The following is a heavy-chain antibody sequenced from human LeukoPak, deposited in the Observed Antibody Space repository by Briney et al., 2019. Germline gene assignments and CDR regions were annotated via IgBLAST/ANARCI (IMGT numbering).Heavy chain of an antibody. CDR3: AKDIFGGDYGDYVFVY. D-gene: IGHD4-17*01. CDR2: ISFDGGKK. J-gene: IGHJ4*02. Sequence: PGRSLRLSCAASGFTFSSYGMHWVRQAPGKGLEWVALISFDGGKKFYADSVRGRFTISRDNSKNTLYLQMNSLRAEDTTVYYCAKDIFGGDYGDYVFVYWGQGTLVTVSS. CDR1: GFTFSSYG. V-gene: IGHV3-30*18.